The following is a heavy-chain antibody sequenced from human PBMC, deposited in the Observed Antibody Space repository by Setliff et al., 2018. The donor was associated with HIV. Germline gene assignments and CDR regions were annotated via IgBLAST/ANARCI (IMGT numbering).Heavy chain of an antibody. V-gene: IGHV1-69*13. Sequence: ASVKVSCKASGGTFSSFGINWIRQAPGQGLEWMGGIIPVFGKVEYAQRFQGRVKVTADESTSTAYMEMSSLRSEDMAIYYCARSDSGWPHYQYHHMDVWGKGTTVTVSS. J-gene: IGHJ6*04. CDR3: ARSDSGWPHYQYHHMDV. D-gene: IGHD6-19*01. CDR2: IIPVFGKV. CDR1: GGTFSSFG.